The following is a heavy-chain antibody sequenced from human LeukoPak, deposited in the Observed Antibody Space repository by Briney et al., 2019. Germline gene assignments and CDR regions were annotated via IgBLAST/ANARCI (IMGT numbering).Heavy chain of an antibody. Sequence: GRSLRLSCAASGFTFSSYGMHWVRQAPGKGLEWVAAIWYDGSNKYYADSVKGRLTISRDNSKNTLYLQMNSLRAEDTAVYYCAREYDHYYDSSGTPGYWGQGSLVTVSS. CDR2: IWYDGSNK. CDR3: AREYDHYYDSSGTPGY. V-gene: IGHV3-33*01. D-gene: IGHD3-22*01. J-gene: IGHJ4*02. CDR1: GFTFSSYG.